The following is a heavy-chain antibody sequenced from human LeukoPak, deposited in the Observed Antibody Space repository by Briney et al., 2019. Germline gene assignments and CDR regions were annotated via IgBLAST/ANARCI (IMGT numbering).Heavy chain of an antibody. V-gene: IGHV1-46*01. J-gene: IGHJ6*03. CDR2: INPSGGST. Sequence: GASVKVSCKASGYTFTSYYMHWVRQAPGQGLEWMGIINPSGGSTSYAQKFQGRVTMTRDMSTSTVYMELSSLRSEDTAVYYCARAGAPPMVRGVITYMDVWGKGTTVTVSS. CDR3: ARAGAPPMVRGVITYMDV. CDR1: GYTFTSYY. D-gene: IGHD3-10*01.